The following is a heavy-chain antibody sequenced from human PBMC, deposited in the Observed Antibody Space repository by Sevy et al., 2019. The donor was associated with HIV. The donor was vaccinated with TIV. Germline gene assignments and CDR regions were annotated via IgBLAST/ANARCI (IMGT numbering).Heavy chain of an antibody. CDR2: INPNSGGR. Sequence: ASVKVSCKASGYTFTGYYMHWVRQAPGQGLEGMGWINPNSGGRNYAQKFQGWVTMTRDTSISTAYMELSRLRSDDAAVYYCAREYCVWGSDYYYGMDVWGQGTTVTVSS. V-gene: IGHV1-2*04. J-gene: IGHJ6*02. CDR3: AREYCVWGSDYYYGMDV. D-gene: IGHD3-16*01. CDR1: GYTFTGYY.